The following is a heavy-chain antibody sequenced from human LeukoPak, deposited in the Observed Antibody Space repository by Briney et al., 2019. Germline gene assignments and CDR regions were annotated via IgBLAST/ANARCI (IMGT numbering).Heavy chain of an antibody. D-gene: IGHD3-10*01. CDR2: ISGSTGDT. J-gene: IGHJ4*02. CDR1: GFTFSSYA. CDR3: ATNKVSLGDY. V-gene: IGHV3-23*01. Sequence: GGSLRLSCAASGFTFSSYAMSWVRQAAGKGLDWVSTISGSTGDTWYADSVKGRFTISRDNSKNTLFLQMNSLRAEDTAIYYCATNKVSLGDYWGQGTLVTVSS.